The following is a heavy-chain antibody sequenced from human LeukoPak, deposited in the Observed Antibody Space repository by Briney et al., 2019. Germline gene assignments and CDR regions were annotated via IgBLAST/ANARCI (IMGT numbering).Heavy chain of an antibody. CDR1: GFTFSSYS. CDR3: VRLSAMLRGPEPFYYFEH. CDR2: ISSSSSYI. V-gene: IGHV3-21*01. Sequence: PGGSLRLSCAASGFTFSSYSMNWVRQAPGKGLEWVSSISSSSSYIYCADSVKGRFTISRDNAGDSLSLQMNSLRAEDTAVYYCVRLSAMLRGPEPFYYFEHWGQGTLVTVSS. D-gene: IGHD3-10*01. J-gene: IGHJ4*02.